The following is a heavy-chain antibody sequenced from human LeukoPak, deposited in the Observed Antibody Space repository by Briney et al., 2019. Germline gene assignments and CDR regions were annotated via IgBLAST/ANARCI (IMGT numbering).Heavy chain of an antibody. V-gene: IGHV4-61*02. Sequence: PSETLSLTCTVSGGSISSGSYYWSWIRQPAGKGLEWIGRIYTSGSTNYNPSLKSRVTISVDTSKNQFSLKLSSVTAADTAVYYCARGRITFFGVVIIVAFDIWGQGTMVTVSS. CDR3: ARGRITFFGVVIIVAFDI. CDR1: GGSISSGSYY. J-gene: IGHJ3*02. D-gene: IGHD3-3*01. CDR2: IYTSGST.